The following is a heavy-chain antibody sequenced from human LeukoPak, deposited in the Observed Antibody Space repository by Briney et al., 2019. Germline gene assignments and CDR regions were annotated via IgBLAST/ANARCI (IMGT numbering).Heavy chain of an antibody. CDR3: AKDEAAAGGGLDY. CDR2: IYSGGLT. V-gene: IGHV3-53*01. Sequence: VSVIYSGGLTYYADSVKGRFSIFRDNSKNTVYLQMNSLRAEDTAVYYCAKDEAAAGGGLDYWGQGTLVIVSS. D-gene: IGHD6-13*01. J-gene: IGHJ4*02.